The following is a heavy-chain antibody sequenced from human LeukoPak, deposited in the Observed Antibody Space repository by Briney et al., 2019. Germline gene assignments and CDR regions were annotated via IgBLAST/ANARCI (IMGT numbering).Heavy chain of an antibody. J-gene: IGHJ5*02. CDR1: GGSISSGIYY. V-gene: IGHV4-61*02. D-gene: IGHD5-12*01. Sequence: PSQTLSLTCTVSGGSISSGIYYWSWIRQPAGKGLEWIGRIYTSGSTNYNPSLKSRVTISVDTSKNQFSLKLSSVTAADTAVYYCAREKKSGYDSGMVAWFDPWGQGTLVTVSS. CDR2: IYTSGST. CDR3: AREKKSGYDSGMVAWFDP.